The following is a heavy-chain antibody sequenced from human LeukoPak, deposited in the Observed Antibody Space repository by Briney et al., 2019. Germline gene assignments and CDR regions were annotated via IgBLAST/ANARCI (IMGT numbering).Heavy chain of an antibody. CDR2: IIPILGIA. J-gene: IGHJ4*02. D-gene: IGHD4-17*01. V-gene: IGHV1-69*04. CDR1: GGTFSSYA. Sequence: GSSVKVSCKASGGTFSSYAISWVRQAPGQGLEWMGRIIPILGIANYAQKFQGRVTITADKSTSTAYMEPSSLRSEDTAVYYCARGYFWYGDSKSMMKFDYGDWGQGTLVTVSS. CDR3: ARGYFWYGDSKSMMKFDYGD.